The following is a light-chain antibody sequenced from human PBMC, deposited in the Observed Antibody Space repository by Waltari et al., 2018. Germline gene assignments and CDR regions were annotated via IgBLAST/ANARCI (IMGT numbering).Light chain of an antibody. CDR2: DAS. J-gene: IGKJ5*01. CDR3: QQRSNWPPKIT. Sequence: EIVLTQSPATLSFSPGERATLPCRASQSVSSYLAWYQQKPGQAPRLLIYDASNRATGIPARFSGSGSGTDFTLTISSLEPEDFAVYYCQQRSNWPPKITFGQGTRLEIK. V-gene: IGKV3-11*01. CDR1: QSVSSY.